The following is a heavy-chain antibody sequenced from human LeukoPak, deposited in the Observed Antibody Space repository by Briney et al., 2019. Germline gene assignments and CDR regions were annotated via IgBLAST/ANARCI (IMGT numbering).Heavy chain of an antibody. D-gene: IGHD3-22*01. J-gene: IGHJ4*02. CDR2: IKQDGSEK. Sequence: PGGSLRLSCAVSGVTFSSYWMTSVRQAPGKGLVWVANIKQDGSEKHYVDSVKGRFTISRDNAKNSLYLQMNSLGAEDTAVYYCARSVGLYYYDSSGYFDSWGQGTLVTVSS. CDR1: GVTFSSYW. CDR3: ARSVGLYYYDSSGYFDS. V-gene: IGHV3-7*01.